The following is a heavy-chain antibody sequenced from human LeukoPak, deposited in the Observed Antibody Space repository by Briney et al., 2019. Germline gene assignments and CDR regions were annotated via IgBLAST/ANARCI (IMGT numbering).Heavy chain of an antibody. Sequence: SETLSLTCAVYGGSFSGYYWSWIRQPPGKGLEWIGEINHRGSTNYNPSLKSRVTISVDTSKNQFSLKLSSVTAADTAVYYCARRLLWRYFDYWGQGTLVTVSS. D-gene: IGHD3-10*01. CDR1: GGSFSGYY. CDR3: ARRLLWRYFDY. CDR2: INHRGST. V-gene: IGHV4-34*01. J-gene: IGHJ4*02.